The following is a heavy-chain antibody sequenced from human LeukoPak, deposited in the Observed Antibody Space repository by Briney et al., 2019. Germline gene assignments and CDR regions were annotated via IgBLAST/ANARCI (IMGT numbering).Heavy chain of an antibody. Sequence: GGSLRLSCAASGFTFSRYWTHWVRQAPGKGLVWVSRINSDATSTSYADSVKGRFTISRDNAKNTLYLQMNSLRAEDTAVYYCARGDTAMVLYYFDYWGQGTLVTVSS. CDR3: ARGDTAMVLYYFDY. CDR2: INSDATST. J-gene: IGHJ4*02. CDR1: GFTFSRYW. D-gene: IGHD5-18*01. V-gene: IGHV3-74*01.